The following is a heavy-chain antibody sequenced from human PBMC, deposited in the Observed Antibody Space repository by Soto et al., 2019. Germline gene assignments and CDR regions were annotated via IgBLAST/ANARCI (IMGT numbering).Heavy chain of an antibody. V-gene: IGHV4-61*01. J-gene: IGHJ6*02. CDR3: ARVSGSYQMNGMDV. Sequence: PSETLSLTCTVSGGSVSSGSYYWSWIRQPPGKGLEWIGYIYYSGSTNYNHSLKSRVTISVDTSKNQFSLKLSSVTAADKAVYYCARVSGSYQMNGMDVWGQGTTVTVS. D-gene: IGHD1-26*01. CDR2: IYYSGST. CDR1: GGSVSSGSYY.